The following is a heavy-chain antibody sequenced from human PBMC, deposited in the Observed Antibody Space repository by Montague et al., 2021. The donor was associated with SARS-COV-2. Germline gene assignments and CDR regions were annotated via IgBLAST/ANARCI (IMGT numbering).Heavy chain of an antibody. CDR1: GGSITSMHHY. Sequence: SDTLSLTCTVSGGSITSMHHYWGWIRQPPGKGLEWIGAIYNTGSXWLNPSLKSRVAISVDTSKNQFSLNLRSVTAADTAIYFCGRVILSATSNPFDTWGQGSLVTVSS. CDR2: IYNTGSX. D-gene: IGHD2-15*01. J-gene: IGHJ4*02. CDR3: GRVILSATSNPFDT. V-gene: IGHV4-39*07.